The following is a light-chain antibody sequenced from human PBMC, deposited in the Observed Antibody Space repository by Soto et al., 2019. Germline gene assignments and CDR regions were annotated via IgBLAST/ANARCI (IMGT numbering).Light chain of an antibody. CDR3: CSYAPSRTSVV. CDR2: DGS. J-gene: IGLJ2*01. V-gene: IGLV2-23*01. Sequence: QSALTQPASVSGSPGQSITISCTGTSSDVGSYKLGSLYQQYPGKAPKLMIYDGSERPSGVSNRFSGSKSGNTASLTVSGLQAEDEADYYCCSYAPSRTSVVFGGGTTLTVL. CDR1: SSDVGSYKL.